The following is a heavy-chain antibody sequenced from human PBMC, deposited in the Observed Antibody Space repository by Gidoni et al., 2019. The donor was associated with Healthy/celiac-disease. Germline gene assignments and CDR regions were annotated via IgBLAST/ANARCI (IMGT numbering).Heavy chain of an antibody. CDR3: ARRRSSWFSIAVAGTPFDY. J-gene: IGHJ4*02. Sequence: QLQLQESGPGLVKPSETLSLNCTVSGGPISSSSYYWGWIRQPPGKGLEWIGSIYYSGSTYYNPSLKSRVTISVDTSKNQFSLKLSSVTAADTAVYYCARRRSSWFSIAVAGTPFDYWGQGTLVTVSS. CDR2: IYYSGST. V-gene: IGHV4-39*01. CDR1: GGPISSSSYY. D-gene: IGHD6-19*01.